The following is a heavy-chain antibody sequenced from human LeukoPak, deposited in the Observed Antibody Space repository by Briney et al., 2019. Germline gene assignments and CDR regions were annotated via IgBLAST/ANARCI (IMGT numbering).Heavy chain of an antibody. D-gene: IGHD1-1*01. CDR1: GGTFSSYA. J-gene: IGHJ5*02. V-gene: IGHV1-69*05. CDR3: ARRGTWNDDLFDP. Sequence: SVKVSCKASGGTFSSYAISWVRQAPGQGLEWMGGIVPIFGTANYAQKFQGRVTMTTDTSTSTAYMELRSLRSDDTAVYYCARRGTWNDDLFDPWGQGTLVTVS. CDR2: IVPIFGTA.